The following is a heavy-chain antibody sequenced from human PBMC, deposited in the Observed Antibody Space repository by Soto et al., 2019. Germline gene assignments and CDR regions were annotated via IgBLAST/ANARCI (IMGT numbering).Heavy chain of an antibody. Sequence: ASVKVSCKASGYSFTSYDIYWVRQATGQGLEWMGWMNPNTGNSGYAQKFQGRVTVTSDTSISTAHMELSSLRSEDTAVYYCARRAETNGWNGFGADKYYFDFWGQGTLVTVSS. D-gene: IGHD1-1*01. V-gene: IGHV1-8*01. CDR1: GYSFTSYD. J-gene: IGHJ4*02. CDR2: MNPNTGNS. CDR3: ARRAETNGWNGFGADKYYFDF.